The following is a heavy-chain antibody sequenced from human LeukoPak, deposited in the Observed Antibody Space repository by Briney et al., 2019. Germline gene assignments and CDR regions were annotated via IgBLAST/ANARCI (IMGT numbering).Heavy chain of an antibody. CDR1: GFTFSDYS. CDR2: IRYDGNNK. V-gene: IGHV3-30*02. Sequence: GGSLRLSCAASGFTFSDYSMDSVRQAPGKGLNWVAFIRYDGNNKYYADSVKGRFTISRDNSKNMLYLEMNSLSTEDTAVYYCAKVRYCSGVNCYPDDNWGQGALVTVAS. CDR3: AKVRYCSGVNCYPDDN. J-gene: IGHJ4*02. D-gene: IGHD2-15*01.